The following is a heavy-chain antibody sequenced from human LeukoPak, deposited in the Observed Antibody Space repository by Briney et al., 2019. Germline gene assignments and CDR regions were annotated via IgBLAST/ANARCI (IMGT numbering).Heavy chain of an antibody. V-gene: IGHV1-2*02. Sequence: AWVKVSFKCSGYTFTGYYLHWVRQPPGQGLEWVGWINLNSGGTNYAQKFQGRVTMTRDTSISTAYMELSRLRSDDTAVYYCARGLVVTAILGYYGMDVWGQGTTVTVSS. CDR3: ARGLVVTAILGYYGMDV. D-gene: IGHD2-21*02. CDR1: GYTFTGYY. CDR2: INLNSGGT. J-gene: IGHJ6*02.